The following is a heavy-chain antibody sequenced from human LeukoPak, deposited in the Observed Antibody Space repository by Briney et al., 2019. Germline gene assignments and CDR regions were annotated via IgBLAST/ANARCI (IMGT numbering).Heavy chain of an antibody. V-gene: IGHV3-23*01. D-gene: IGHD7-27*01. Sequence: GGSLRLSCAASGFTFSSYAMSWVRQAPGKGLEWVSAISGSGGSTYYADSVKGRLTISRDNSKNTLYLQMNSLRAEDTAVYYCAKLAGDAYYYYYYYMDVWGKGTTVTVSS. CDR3: AKLAGDAYYYYYYYMDV. CDR1: GFTFSSYA. CDR2: ISGSGGST. J-gene: IGHJ6*03.